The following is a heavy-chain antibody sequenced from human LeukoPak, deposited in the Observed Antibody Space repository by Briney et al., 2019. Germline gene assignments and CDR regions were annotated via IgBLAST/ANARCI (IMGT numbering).Heavy chain of an antibody. CDR1: GYTFTSYY. D-gene: IGHD1-7*01. V-gene: IGHV1-46*01. J-gene: IGHJ5*02. Sequence: ASVKVSCKASGYTFTSYYMHWVRQAPGQGLEWMGIINPSGGSTSYAQKFQGRVTMTRDMSTSTVYMELSSLRSEDTAVYYCARDRNRYNWNYVGYNWFDPWAREPWSPSPQ. CDR3: ARDRNRYNWNYVGYNWFDP. CDR2: INPSGGST.